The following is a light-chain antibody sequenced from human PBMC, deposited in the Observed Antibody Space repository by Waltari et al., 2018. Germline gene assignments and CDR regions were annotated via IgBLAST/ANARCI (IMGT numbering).Light chain of an antibody. CDR2: TVY. V-gene: IGKV1-39*01. CDR1: QSITSS. J-gene: IGKJ1*01. CDR3: QQSYYAPWT. Sequence: TWQASQSITSSLNWYQQKPGKAPKLLIHTVYSLQSGVPSRFSGSGSGTDFTLTISSLQPEDVATYSCQQSYYAPWTFGQGTKVEIK.